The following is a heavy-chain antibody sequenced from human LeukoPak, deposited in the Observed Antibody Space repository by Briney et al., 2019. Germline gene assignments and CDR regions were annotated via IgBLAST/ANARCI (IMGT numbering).Heavy chain of an antibody. D-gene: IGHD7-27*01. J-gene: IGHJ6*03. CDR3: ASPSNWDTGYYYYMDV. Sequence: ASVKVSCKASGGTFSSYAISWVRQAPGQGLEWMGGIIPFFGTANYAQKFQGRVTITTDESTSTAYMELSSLRSEDTAVYYCASPSNWDTGYYYYMDVWGKGTTVTVSS. CDR1: GGTFSSYA. V-gene: IGHV1-69*05. CDR2: IIPFFGTA.